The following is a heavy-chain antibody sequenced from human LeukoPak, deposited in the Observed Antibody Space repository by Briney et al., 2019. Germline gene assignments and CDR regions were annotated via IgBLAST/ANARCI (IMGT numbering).Heavy chain of an antibody. J-gene: IGHJ4*02. D-gene: IGHD2/OR15-2a*01. V-gene: IGHV3-30*18. Sequence: QPGRSLRLSCAASGFTFSSYGMHWVRQAPGKELEWVAAISYDGSNKYYADSVKGRFTISRDNSKNTLYLQMNSLRAEDTAVYYCAKDFRKVSQRGYWGQGTLVTVSS. CDR3: AKDFRKVSQRGY. CDR1: GFTFSSYG. CDR2: ISYDGSNK.